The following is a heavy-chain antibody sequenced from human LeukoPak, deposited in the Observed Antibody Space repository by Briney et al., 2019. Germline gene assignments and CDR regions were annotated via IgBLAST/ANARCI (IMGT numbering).Heavy chain of an antibody. D-gene: IGHD3-22*01. Sequence: PGRSLRLSSAAPGCTFDDYAMHWVRQAPGKSLEWVPGISWNSGSIGYADSVKGRFTISRDNAKNSLYLRMNSLRAEDTALYYCAKDRRAYYYDGSGLLDYWGQGTLVTVSS. J-gene: IGHJ4*02. V-gene: IGHV3-9*01. CDR3: AKDRRAYYYDGSGLLDY. CDR2: ISWNSGSI. CDR1: GCTFDDYA.